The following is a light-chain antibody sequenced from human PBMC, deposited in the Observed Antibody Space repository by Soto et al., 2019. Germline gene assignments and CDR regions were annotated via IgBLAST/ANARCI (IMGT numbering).Light chain of an antibody. Sequence: EIAMTQYPDTLSVSRGETVTLXXRASQSVRTNLAWYQHKPGQSPXLLIYGASNRATGFPARFSGSGSGTEFTLTISSLQSEDFAVYYCQQYYNWPPTFGGGTRWIS. V-gene: IGKV3-15*01. CDR1: QSVRTN. J-gene: IGKJ4*01. CDR3: QQYYNWPPT. CDR2: GAS.